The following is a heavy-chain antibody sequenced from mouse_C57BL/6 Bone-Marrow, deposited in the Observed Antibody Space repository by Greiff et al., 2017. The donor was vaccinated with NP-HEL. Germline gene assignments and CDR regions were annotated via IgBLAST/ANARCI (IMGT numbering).Heavy chain of an antibody. D-gene: IGHD1-1*01. CDR2: ISNLAYSI. V-gene: IGHV5-15*01. Sequence: EVMLVESGGGLVQPGGSLKLSCAASGFTSSDYGMAWVRQAPRKGPEWVAFISNLAYSIYYADTVTGRFTISRENAKNTLYLEMSSLRSEDTAMYYCARQVYYYGSSYVRAMDYWGQGTSVTVSS. J-gene: IGHJ4*01. CDR1: GFTSSDYG. CDR3: ARQVYYYGSSYVRAMDY.